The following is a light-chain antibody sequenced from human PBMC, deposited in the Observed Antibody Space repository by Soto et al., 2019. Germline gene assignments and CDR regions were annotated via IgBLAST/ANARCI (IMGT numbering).Light chain of an antibody. CDR3: CSHAAGGTYV. CDR1: SSDVRNYNL. CDR2: EVN. J-gene: IGLJ1*01. V-gene: IGLV2-23*02. Sequence: QSALTQPASVSGSPGQSITISCTGTSSDVRNYNLVSWYQQYPGKAPKLLIYEVNKRPSGVSNRFSGSRSGTTASLTISGLQAEDEADYHCCSHAAGGTYVFGPWTKLTVL.